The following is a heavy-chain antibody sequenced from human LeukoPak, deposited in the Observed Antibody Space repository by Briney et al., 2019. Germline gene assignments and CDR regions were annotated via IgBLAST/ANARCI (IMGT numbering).Heavy chain of an antibody. CDR1: GFTLNTYG. V-gene: IGHV3-33*01. D-gene: IGHD1-26*01. CDR2: IWYDGSNE. Sequence: GGSLRLSCAASGFTLNTYGMHWVRQAPGKGLEWVAIIWYDGSNENYADSVKGRFTISRDNSRNTLYLQMNSLRAEDTAMYYCVRGSPPGATTNWLDPWGQGTLVTVSS. CDR3: VRGSPPGATTNWLDP. J-gene: IGHJ5*02.